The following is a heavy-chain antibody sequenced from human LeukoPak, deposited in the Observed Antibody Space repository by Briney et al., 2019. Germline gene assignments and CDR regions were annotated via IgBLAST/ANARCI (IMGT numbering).Heavy chain of an antibody. J-gene: IGHJ3*02. V-gene: IGHV3-72*01. CDR2: TRNKANSYTT. D-gene: IGHD6-19*01. Sequence: PGGSLRLSCAASGFTFSDHYMDWVRQAPGKGLEWVGRTRNKANSYTTEYAASVKGRFTISRDDSKNSLYLQMNSLKTEDTAMYYCARDSGWRHGRAFDIWGQGTMVTVSS. CDR3: ARDSGWRHGRAFDI. CDR1: GFTFSDHY.